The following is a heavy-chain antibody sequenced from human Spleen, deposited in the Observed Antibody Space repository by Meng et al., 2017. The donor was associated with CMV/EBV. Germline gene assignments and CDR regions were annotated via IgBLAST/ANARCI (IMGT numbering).Heavy chain of an antibody. CDR3: AREMPAAKRPFDY. V-gene: IGHV3-48*03. CDR1: GFTFSSYE. Sequence: GGSLRLSCAASGFTFSSYEMNWVRQAPGKGLEWVSYISSSGSTIYYADSVKGRFTISRDNAKNSLYLQMNSLRAEDTAVYYCAREMPAAKRPFDYWGQGSLVTVSS. J-gene: IGHJ4*02. D-gene: IGHD2-2*01. CDR2: ISSSGSTI.